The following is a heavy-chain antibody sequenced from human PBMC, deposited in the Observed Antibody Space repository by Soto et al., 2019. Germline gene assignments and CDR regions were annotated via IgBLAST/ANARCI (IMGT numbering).Heavy chain of an antibody. CDR1: GYTFTNYD. CDR2: MNPNSGNT. Sequence: QVQLVQSGAEVKKPGASVKVSCKASGYTFTNYDINWVRQATGQGLEWMGWMNPNSGNTGYAQKFHGRVTMTRNTSISTAYMELSSLRSEDTAVYYCARAPSLTIFGVVIIAYYGMDVWGQGTTVTVSS. D-gene: IGHD3-3*01. V-gene: IGHV1-8*01. CDR3: ARAPSLTIFGVVIIAYYGMDV. J-gene: IGHJ6*02.